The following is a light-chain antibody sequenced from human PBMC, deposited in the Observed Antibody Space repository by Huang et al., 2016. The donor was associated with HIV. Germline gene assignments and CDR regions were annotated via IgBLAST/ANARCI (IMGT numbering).Light chain of an antibody. Sequence: EIVLTQSPATLSLFPGERATLSCRASQSVSSYLAWYQQKPGQAPRLLLYDASNRATGIPARFSGSGSGTDFTLTISSLEPEDFAVYYCQQRSNWPGITFGPGTKVDIK. J-gene: IGKJ3*01. V-gene: IGKV3-11*01. CDR2: DAS. CDR3: QQRSNWPGIT. CDR1: QSVSSY.